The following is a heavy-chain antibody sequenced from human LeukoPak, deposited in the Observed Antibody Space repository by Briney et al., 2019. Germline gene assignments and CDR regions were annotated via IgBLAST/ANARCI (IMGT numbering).Heavy chain of an antibody. D-gene: IGHD2-2*01. V-gene: IGHV1-69*13. CDR2: IIPIFGTA. Sequence: ASVKVSCKASGGTFSSYAISWVRQAPGQELEWMGGIIPIFGTANYAQKFQGRVTITADESTSTAYMELSSLRSEDTAVYYCARVGGCSSTSCYEGWFDPWGQGTLVTVSS. J-gene: IGHJ5*02. CDR3: ARVGGCSSTSCYEGWFDP. CDR1: GGTFSSYA.